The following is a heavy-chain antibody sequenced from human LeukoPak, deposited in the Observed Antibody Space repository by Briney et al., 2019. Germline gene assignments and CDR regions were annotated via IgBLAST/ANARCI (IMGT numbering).Heavy chain of an antibody. V-gene: IGHV3-30*17. J-gene: IGHJ4*02. Sequence: GGSLRLSCAASGFTFSSYPLHWVRQAPDKGLDWMAVISNDGTEKHYADSVKGRFTISRDNSESTLYLQMNSLRVEDTAIYYCAREGSSGWYPYWGQGTLVTVSS. CDR1: GFTFSSYP. CDR3: AREGSSGWYPY. D-gene: IGHD6-19*01. CDR2: ISNDGTEK.